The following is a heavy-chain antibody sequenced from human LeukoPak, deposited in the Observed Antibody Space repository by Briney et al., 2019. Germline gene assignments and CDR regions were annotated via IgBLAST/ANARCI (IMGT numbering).Heavy chain of an antibody. CDR1: GYTFTDYY. V-gene: IGHV1-2*02. CDR2: INPNSGGT. Sequence: ASVKVSCKASGYTFTDYYLHWVRQAPGQGLEWMGWINPNSGGTNYAQKFQGRVTMTRDTSIGTAYMELSRLRSDDTALYYCGRGSYMDVWGKGTTVTVSS. CDR3: GRGSYMDV. J-gene: IGHJ6*03.